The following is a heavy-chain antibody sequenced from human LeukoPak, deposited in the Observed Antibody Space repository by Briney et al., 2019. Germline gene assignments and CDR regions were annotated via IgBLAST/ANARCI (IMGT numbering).Heavy chain of an antibody. CDR1: GFMFSTYA. CDR3: ARGRSAAEYDAFDM. CDR2: INTYGGST. Sequence: GGSLRLSCEVSGFMFSTYAMHWVRQAPGKGPEFVSGINTYGGSTHYAESVKGRFTISRDNSKNTLYLQMGSLRAEDTAVYYCARGRSAAEYDAFDMWGQGTLVTVSS. J-gene: IGHJ3*02. V-gene: IGHV3-64*02. D-gene: IGHD2-15*01.